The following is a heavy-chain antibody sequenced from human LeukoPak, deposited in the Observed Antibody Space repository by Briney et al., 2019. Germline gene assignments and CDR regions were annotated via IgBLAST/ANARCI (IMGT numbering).Heavy chain of an antibody. CDR3: ARDKDYLDAFDI. D-gene: IGHD4-11*01. V-gene: IGHV3-20*04. J-gene: IGHJ3*02. CDR1: GFTFDDYG. CDR2: INWNGGST. Sequence: GGSLRPSCAASGFTFDDYGMSWVRQAPGKGLEWVSGINWNGGSTGYADSVKGRFTISRDNAKNSLYLQMNSLRAEDTALYYCARDKDYLDAFDIWGQGTMVTVSS.